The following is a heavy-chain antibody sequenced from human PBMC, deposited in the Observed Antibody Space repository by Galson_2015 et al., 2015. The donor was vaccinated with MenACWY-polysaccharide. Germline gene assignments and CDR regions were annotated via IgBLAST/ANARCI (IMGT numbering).Heavy chain of an antibody. CDR3: VRGGFGQTVGRFDY. D-gene: IGHD3-10*01. CDR1: GDSVSSHSVS. Sequence: CAISGDSVSSHSVSWNWIRQTPSRGLEWLGRTYYRTKWYDDYAVSVRSRMTINPDTSKNQFSLHLNSVTPEDTAVYYCVRGGFGQTVGRFDYWGQGTMVIVSS. J-gene: IGHJ4*02. CDR2: TYYRTKWYD. V-gene: IGHV6-1*01.